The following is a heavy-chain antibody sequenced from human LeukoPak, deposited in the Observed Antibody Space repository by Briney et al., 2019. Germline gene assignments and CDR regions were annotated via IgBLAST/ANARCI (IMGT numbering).Heavy chain of an antibody. CDR2: INPKSGGT. CDR1: GYTFSNYF. CDR3: AGGPMITFGGVIVAP. D-gene: IGHD3-16*02. V-gene: IGHV1-2*02. J-gene: IGHJ5*02. Sequence: ASVKVSCKSSGYTFSNYFMHWVRQAPGQGLEWMGWINPKSGGTNYAQKFQGRVTMTRDTSISTAYMDLSRLRSDDTAVYYCAGGPMITFGGVIVAPWGQGTLVTVSS.